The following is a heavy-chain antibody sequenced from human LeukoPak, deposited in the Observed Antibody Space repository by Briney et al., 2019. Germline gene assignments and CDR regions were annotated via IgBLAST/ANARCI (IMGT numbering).Heavy chain of an antibody. J-gene: IGHJ4*02. CDR2: MSYDGSNK. V-gene: IGHV3-30-3*01. CDR1: GFTFSSYA. CDR3: ARDFLVGGIDY. D-gene: IGHD1-26*01. Sequence: GGSLRLSCAASGFTFSSYAMHWVRQAPGKGLEWVAVMSYDGSNKYYADSVKGRFTISRDNSKNTLYLQMNSLRAEDTAVYYCARDFLVGGIDYWGQGTLVTVSS.